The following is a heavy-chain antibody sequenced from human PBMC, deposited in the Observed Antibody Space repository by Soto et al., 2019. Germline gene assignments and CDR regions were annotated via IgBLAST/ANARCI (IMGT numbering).Heavy chain of an antibody. V-gene: IGHV4-59*01. CDR2: VYYSGGA. CDR1: GGSISGYY. Sequence: SETLSLTCTVSGGSISGYYWSWVRQPPGKGLEWIGNVYYSGGAKYNPSVKRRVSISVDTSKNQFSLNLSSVTAADTAVYYCTRDGDGRMTNNPYYYYGMDVWGPGITVTVSS. D-gene: IGHD7-27*01. CDR3: TRDGDGRMTNNPYYYYGMDV. J-gene: IGHJ6*02.